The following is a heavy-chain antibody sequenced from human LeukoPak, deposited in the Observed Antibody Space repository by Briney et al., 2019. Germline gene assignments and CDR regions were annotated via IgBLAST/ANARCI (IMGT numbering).Heavy chain of an antibody. Sequence: ASVKVSCKASGYTFTSYGISWVRQAPGQGLEWMGWISAYNGNTNYAQKLQGRVTMTTDTSTSTAYMELRSLRSDDTAVYYCARARDYYGSGSLGFDPWGQGTLVTVSS. CDR2: ISAYNGNT. D-gene: IGHD3-10*01. V-gene: IGHV1-18*04. CDR1: GYTFTSYG. CDR3: ARARDYYGSGSLGFDP. J-gene: IGHJ5*02.